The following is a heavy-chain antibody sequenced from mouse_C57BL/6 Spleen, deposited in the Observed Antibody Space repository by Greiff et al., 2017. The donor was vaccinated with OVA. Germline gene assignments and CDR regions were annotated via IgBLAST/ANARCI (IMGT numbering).Heavy chain of an antibody. J-gene: IGHJ2*01. CDR3: ARRGITTVVSYFDY. D-gene: IGHD1-1*01. Sequence: QVHVKQPGAELVKPGASVKLSCKASGYTFTSYWMHWVKQRPGQGLEWIGMIHPNSGSTNYNEKFKSKATLTVDKSSSTAYMQLSSLTSEDSAVYYCARRGITTVVSYFDYWGQGTTLTVSS. CDR2: IHPNSGST. CDR1: GYTFTSYW. V-gene: IGHV1-64*01.